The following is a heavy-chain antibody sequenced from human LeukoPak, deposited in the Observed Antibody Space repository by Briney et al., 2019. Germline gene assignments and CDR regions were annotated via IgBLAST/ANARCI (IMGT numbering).Heavy chain of an antibody. V-gene: IGHV1-8*01. J-gene: IGHJ6*02. CDR1: GYTFTSYD. CDR3: ARRGDWPYYYGMDV. Sequence: ASVKVSCKASGYTFTSYDISWVRQATGQGLEWMGWMNPNSGNTGYAQKFQGRVTMTRNTSISTAYMELSSLRSEDTAVYYCARRGDWPYYYGMDVWGQGTTVTVSS. D-gene: IGHD2-21*02. CDR2: MNPNSGNT.